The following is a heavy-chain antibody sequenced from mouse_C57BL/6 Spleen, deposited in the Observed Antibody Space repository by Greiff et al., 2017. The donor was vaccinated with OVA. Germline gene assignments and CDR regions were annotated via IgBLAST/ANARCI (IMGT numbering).Heavy chain of an antibody. V-gene: IGHV1-82*01. D-gene: IGHD2-1*01. CDR3: ASIDYGNYEGFFDY. CDR1: GYAFSSSW. J-gene: IGHJ2*01. Sequence: QVQLQQSGPELVKAGASVKISCKASGYAFSSSWMNWVKQRPGKGLEWIGRIYPGDGDTNYNGQFKGKATLPADKSSRTAYMQLSSLTSEDSAVYFCASIDYGNYEGFFDYWGKGTTLTVSS. CDR2: IYPGDGDT.